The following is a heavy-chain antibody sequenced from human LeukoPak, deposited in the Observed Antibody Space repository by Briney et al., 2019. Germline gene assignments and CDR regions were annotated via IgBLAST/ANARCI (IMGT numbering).Heavy chain of an antibody. CDR3: ARSEHVDTAMVLY. J-gene: IGHJ4*02. CDR2: IYYSGST. D-gene: IGHD5-18*01. V-gene: IGHV4-59*01. Sequence: SETLSLTCTVSGGSISSYYWSRIRQPPGKGLEWIGYIYYSGSTNYNPSLKSRVTISVDTSKNQFSLKLSSVTAADTAVYYCARSEHVDTAMVLYWGQGTLVTVSS. CDR1: GGSISSYY.